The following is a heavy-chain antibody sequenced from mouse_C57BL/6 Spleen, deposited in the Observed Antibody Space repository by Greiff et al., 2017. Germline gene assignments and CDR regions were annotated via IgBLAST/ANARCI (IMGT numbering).Heavy chain of an antibody. J-gene: IGHJ4*01. V-gene: IGHV1-80*01. CDR1: GYAFSSYW. CDR3: ARGDYYGDYAREY. D-gene: IGHD1-1*01. Sequence: VQLQQSGAELVKPGASVKISCKASGYAFSSYWMNWVKQRPGKGLEWIGQIYPGDGDTNYNGKFKGKATLTADKSSSTAYMQLSSLTSEDSAVYFCARGDYYGDYAREYWGQGTSVTVSS. CDR2: IYPGDGDT.